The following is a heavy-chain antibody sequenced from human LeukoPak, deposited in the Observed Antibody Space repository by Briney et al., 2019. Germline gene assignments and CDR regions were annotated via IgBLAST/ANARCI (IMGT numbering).Heavy chain of an antibody. D-gene: IGHD6-13*01. CDR2: ISSTGSYI. V-gene: IGHV3-21*01. Sequence: PGGSLRLSCAASGFAFSSNSMNWVRQAPGKGLEWVSSISSTGSYIYYADSVKGRFTISRDNSENTLYLQMNSLRAEDTALYYCARGPRRSSQTGYFDYWGQGTLVTVSS. CDR3: ARGPRRSSQTGYFDY. CDR1: GFAFSSNS. J-gene: IGHJ4*02.